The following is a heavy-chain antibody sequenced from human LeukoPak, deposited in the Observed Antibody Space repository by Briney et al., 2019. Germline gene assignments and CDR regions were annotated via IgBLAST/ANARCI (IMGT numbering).Heavy chain of an antibody. J-gene: IGHJ5*02. CDR1: GGTFSSYA. Sequence: SVKVSCKASGGTFSSYAISWVRQAPGQGLEWMGRIIPILGIANYAQKFQGRVTITADKFTGTAYMELSSLRSEDTAVYYCAQNYYDSSPFDPWGQGTLVTVSS. V-gene: IGHV1-69*04. CDR2: IIPILGIA. CDR3: AQNYYDSSPFDP. D-gene: IGHD3-22*01.